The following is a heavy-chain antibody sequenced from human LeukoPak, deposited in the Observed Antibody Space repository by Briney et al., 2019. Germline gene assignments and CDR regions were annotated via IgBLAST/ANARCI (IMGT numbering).Heavy chain of an antibody. CDR1: GFSFSSYG. CDR2: IWFDGSEK. Sequence: GGSLRLSCAASGFSFSSYGMHWVRQAPGKGLEWVAVIWFDGSEKYYADSVKGRFTISRDNSKDTLYLQMNSLRAEDSAVYYCATARGYCSGGSCFYYFDYWGQGTLVTVSS. J-gene: IGHJ4*02. D-gene: IGHD2-15*01. V-gene: IGHV3-33*01. CDR3: ATARGYCSGGSCFYYFDY.